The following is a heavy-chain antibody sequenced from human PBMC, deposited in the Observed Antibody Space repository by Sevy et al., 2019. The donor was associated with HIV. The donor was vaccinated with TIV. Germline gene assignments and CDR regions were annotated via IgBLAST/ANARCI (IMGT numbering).Heavy chain of an antibody. D-gene: IGHD6-19*01. CDR1: GFTFSRYS. Sequence: GGSLRLSCGASGFTFSRYSMNWVRQAPGKGLEWVSSISSGNSYIYYADSVKGRFTTSRDNAKNSLYLHMNSLRAEDTAVYYCARGSGAVVAGNYFDYWGQGILVTVSS. V-gene: IGHV3-21*01. CDR2: ISSGNSYI. CDR3: ARGSGAVVAGNYFDY. J-gene: IGHJ4*02.